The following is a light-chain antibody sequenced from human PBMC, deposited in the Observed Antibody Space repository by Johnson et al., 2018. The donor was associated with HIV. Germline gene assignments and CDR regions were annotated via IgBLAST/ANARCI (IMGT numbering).Light chain of an antibody. CDR3: ATWDRSLSAGGV. CDR1: SSNIGNNY. Sequence: QSVLTQPPSVSAAPGQKVTISCSGSSSNIGNNYVSWYRQLPGTAPKLLIYENTQRPSGIPDRFSGSKSGASATLGITGLQTGDEADYYCATWDRSLSAGGVFGTGTKYTVL. J-gene: IGLJ1*01. CDR2: ENT. V-gene: IGLV1-51*02.